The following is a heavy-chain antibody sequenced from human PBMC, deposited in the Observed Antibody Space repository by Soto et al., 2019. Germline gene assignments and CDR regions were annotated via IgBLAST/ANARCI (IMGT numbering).Heavy chain of an antibody. V-gene: IGHV3-74*01. CDR2: INDYGTTI. J-gene: IGHJ4*02. CDR3: ARGGLEPFDY. Sequence: EVQLVESGGGLVQPGGSLRLSCAASGFNLGSYWMHWVRQAPGKGLVWVSRINDYGTTINYAESGEGRFAISRDDAKSEVYLQMNNLRAADTDVYYCARGGLEPFDYWGQGALVTVSS. CDR1: GFNLGSYW. D-gene: IGHD1-1*01.